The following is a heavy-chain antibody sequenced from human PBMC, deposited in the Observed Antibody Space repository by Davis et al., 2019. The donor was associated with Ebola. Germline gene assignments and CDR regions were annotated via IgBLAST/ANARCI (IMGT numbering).Heavy chain of an antibody. CDR3: ARVGQNQLPTPYYFDY. D-gene: IGHD2-2*01. CDR1: GFTFSSYW. J-gene: IGHJ4*02. CDR2: ISWNSGNI. Sequence: PGGSLRLSCTASGFTFSSYWMHWVRQTPGKGLEWVSSISWNSGNIGYADSVKGRFTISRDNAKNSLYLQMNSLRAEDTALYHCARVGQNQLPTPYYFDYWGQGTLVAVSS. V-gene: IGHV3-9*01.